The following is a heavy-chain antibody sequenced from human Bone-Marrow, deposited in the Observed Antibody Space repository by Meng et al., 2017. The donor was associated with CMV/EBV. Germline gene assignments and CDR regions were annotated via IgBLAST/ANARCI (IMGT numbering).Heavy chain of an antibody. Sequence: GTFSSYAIRWVRQAPGQGLEWMGGIIPIFGTANYAQKFQGRVTITADKSTSTAYMELSSLRSEDTAVYYCARSPYYYDSSGYYHFDYWGQGTLVTVSS. J-gene: IGHJ4*02. D-gene: IGHD3-22*01. V-gene: IGHV1-69*06. CDR1: GTFSSYA. CDR3: ARSPYYYDSSGYYHFDY. CDR2: IIPIFGTA.